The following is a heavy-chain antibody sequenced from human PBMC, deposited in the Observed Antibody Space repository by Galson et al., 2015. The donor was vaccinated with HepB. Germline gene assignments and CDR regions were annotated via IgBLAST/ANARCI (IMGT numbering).Heavy chain of an antibody. CDR3: ARIRGGDGFYYYGMDV. CDR2: ISSSSSYI. D-gene: IGHD3-10*01. Sequence: SLRLSCEASGFTFSSYSMNWVRQAPGKGLEWVSSISSSSSYIYYADSVKGRFTISRDNAKNSLYLQMKSLRAEDTAVYYCARIRGGDGFYYYGMDVWGQGTTVTVSS. V-gene: IGHV3-21*01. CDR1: GFTFSSYS. J-gene: IGHJ6*02.